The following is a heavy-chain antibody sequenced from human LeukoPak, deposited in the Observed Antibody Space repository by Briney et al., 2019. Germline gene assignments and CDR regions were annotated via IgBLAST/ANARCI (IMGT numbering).Heavy chain of an antibody. CDR2: IYYSGTT. J-gene: IGHJ6*03. Sequence: PSETLSLTCTVSGGSIISGDYYWGWIRQPPGKGLEWIGNIYYSGTTYYNPSLKSRFTISVDTSKNQFSLKLRSVTAADTAVFYCARRGISQGYYMDVWGKGTTVTISS. V-gene: IGHV4-39*01. CDR3: ARRGISQGYYMDV. CDR1: GGSIISGDYY. D-gene: IGHD6-13*01.